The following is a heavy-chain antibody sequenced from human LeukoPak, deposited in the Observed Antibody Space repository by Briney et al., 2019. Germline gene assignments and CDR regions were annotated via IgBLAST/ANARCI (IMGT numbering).Heavy chain of an antibody. Sequence: ASVKVSCKASGYTFTGYYMHWVRQAPGQGLEWMGWINPNSGGTNYAQKFQGRVTMTRDTSISTAYMELSRLRSDDTAVYYCARDALRNRHWGAWFDPWGQGTLLTVSS. V-gene: IGHV1-2*02. CDR2: INPNSGGT. J-gene: IGHJ5*02. CDR1: GYTFTGYY. CDR3: ARDALRNRHWGAWFDP. D-gene: IGHD7-27*01.